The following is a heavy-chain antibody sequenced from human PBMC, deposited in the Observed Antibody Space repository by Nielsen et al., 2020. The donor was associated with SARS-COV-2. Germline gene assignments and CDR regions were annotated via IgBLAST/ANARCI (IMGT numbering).Heavy chain of an antibody. J-gene: IGHJ6*02. CDR1: GYTFTSND. V-gene: IGHV1-8*01. CDR2: MNPNSGNT. D-gene: IGHD5-18*01. CDR3: ARGKLTATVFNYYYGMDV. Sequence: ASVKASCKASGYTFTSNDINWVRQATGQGLEWMGWMNPNSGNTGYAQKFQGRVTMTRNTSISTAYMELSSLRSEDTAVYYCARGKLTATVFNYYYGMDVWGQGTTVTVSS.